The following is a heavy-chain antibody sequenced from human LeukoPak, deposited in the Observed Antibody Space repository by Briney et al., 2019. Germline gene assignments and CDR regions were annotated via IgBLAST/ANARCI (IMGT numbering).Heavy chain of an antibody. V-gene: IGHV3-30*02. CDR3: AKDLCSSTSCYGFDY. J-gene: IGHJ4*02. CDR2: IRYGGSNK. Sequence: PGGSLRLSCAASGFTFSSYGMHWVRQAPGKGLEWVAFIRYGGSNKYYADSVKGRFTISRDNSKNTLYLQMNSLRAEDTAVYYCAKDLCSSTSCYGFDYWGQGTLVTVSS. CDR1: GFTFSSYG. D-gene: IGHD2-2*01.